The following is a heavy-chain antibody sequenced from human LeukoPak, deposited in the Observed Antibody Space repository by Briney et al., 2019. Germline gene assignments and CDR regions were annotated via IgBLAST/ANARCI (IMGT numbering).Heavy chain of an antibody. CDR3: ARVGDVTAFDI. CDR1: GFTFSYYS. CDR2: ITGNGGRT. J-gene: IGHJ3*02. Sequence: PGGSLRLSCAASGFTFSYYSMHWVRQAPGKGLEYVSAITGNGGRTYYANSVNDRFTISRDNSKNTLYLQIGSLTAQDMAVYYCARVGDVTAFDIWGQGTMVTVSS. D-gene: IGHD3-16*01. V-gene: IGHV3-64*01.